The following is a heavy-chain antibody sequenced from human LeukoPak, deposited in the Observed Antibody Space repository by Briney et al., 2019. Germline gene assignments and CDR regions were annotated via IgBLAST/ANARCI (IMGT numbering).Heavy chain of an antibody. D-gene: IGHD2-2*01. J-gene: IGHJ5*02. CDR2: IYNSGST. CDR1: GGSISSYY. CDR3: ARHLVNWFDP. V-gene: IGHV4-4*07. Sequence: PSETLSLTCTVSGGSISSYYLTWIRQPAGKGLEWIGRIYNSGSTKYNPSLKSRVTMSVDTSKNQFSLKLSSVTAADTAVYYCARHLVNWFDPWGLGTLVTVSS.